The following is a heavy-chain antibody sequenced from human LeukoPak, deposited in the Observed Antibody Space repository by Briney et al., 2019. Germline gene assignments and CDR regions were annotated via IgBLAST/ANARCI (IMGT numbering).Heavy chain of an antibody. Sequence: SGTLSLTCTVSGGPIDNHLWTWIRQPPGKGLEWIGYIHNRGSTKYNPSLKSRVTISVDTSKNQFSLRVNSVTAADTAVYYCARDGGEVGRSTWFDPWGQGTLVTVSS. D-gene: IGHD1-26*01. CDR3: ARDGGEVGRSTWFDP. J-gene: IGHJ5*02. CDR1: GGPIDNHL. V-gene: IGHV4-59*11. CDR2: IHNRGST.